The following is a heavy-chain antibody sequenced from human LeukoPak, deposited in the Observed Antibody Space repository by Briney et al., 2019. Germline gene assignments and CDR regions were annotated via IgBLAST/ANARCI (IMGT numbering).Heavy chain of an antibody. J-gene: IGHJ4*02. CDR3: ARAPTDSSGYYYIPYY. CDR1: GFTFTTYF. Sequence: ASVKVSCKASGFTFTTYFMHWVRQAPGQGLEWMGKINPSGDTATYTQRFQGRVTMTRDTSTSTVYMELSSLRSEDTAVYYCARAPTDSSGYYYIPYYWGQGTLVTVSS. V-gene: IGHV1-46*01. D-gene: IGHD3-22*01. CDR2: INPSGDTA.